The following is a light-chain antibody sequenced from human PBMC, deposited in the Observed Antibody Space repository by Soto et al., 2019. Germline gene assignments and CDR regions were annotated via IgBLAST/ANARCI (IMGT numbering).Light chain of an antibody. CDR3: QKYNSLRYT. J-gene: IGKJ2*01. CDR2: AAS. CDR1: QGISNY. V-gene: IGKV1-27*01. Sequence: DIPMTQSPSSLSASVGDRVTITCRASQGISNYLAWYQQKPGKVPKLLIYAASTLQSGVPSRFSCSGSGTDFTLTISSLQPEDVATYYCQKYNSLRYTFGQGTKLEIK.